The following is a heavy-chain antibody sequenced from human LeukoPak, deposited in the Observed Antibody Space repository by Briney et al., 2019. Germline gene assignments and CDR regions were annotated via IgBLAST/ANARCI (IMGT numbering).Heavy chain of an antibody. CDR1: GFTFSSYG. CDR3: AKDLGPYDILTGCDY. V-gene: IGHV3-30*18. D-gene: IGHD3-9*01. Sequence: PGRSLRLSCAASGFTFSSYGMHWVRQAPGKELEWVAVISYDGSNKYYADSVKGRFTISRDNSKNTLYLQMNSLRAEDTAVYYCAKDLGPYDILTGCDYWGQGTLVTVSS. CDR2: ISYDGSNK. J-gene: IGHJ4*02.